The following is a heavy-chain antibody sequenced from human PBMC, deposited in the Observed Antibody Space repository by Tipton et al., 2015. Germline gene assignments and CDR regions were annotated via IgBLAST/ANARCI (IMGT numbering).Heavy chain of an antibody. CDR1: GGSLSGYY. D-gene: IGHD6-13*01. V-gene: IGHV4-34*01. CDR2: INHSGST. J-gene: IGHJ5*02. Sequence: TLSLTCAVYGGSLSGYYWSWIRQPPGKGLEWIGEINHSGSTNYNPSLKSRVTISVDTSKNQFSLRLSSVTAADTAVYYCARARGYSSWYATRTWFDPWGQGTLVTVSS. CDR3: ARARGYSSWYATRTWFDP.